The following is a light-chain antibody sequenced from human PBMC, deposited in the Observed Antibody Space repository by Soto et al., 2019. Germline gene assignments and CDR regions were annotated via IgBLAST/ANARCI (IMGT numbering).Light chain of an antibody. J-gene: IGLJ1*01. CDR1: SSDVGGYNY. V-gene: IGLV2-11*01. CDR2: DVS. Sequence: QSALTQPRSVSGSPGQSVTISCTGTSSDVGGYNYVSWYQQHPGKAPKLMIYDVSNRPSGVPDRFSGSKSGNTASLTISGLQAEDEADYYCCSYAGSHSLYVFGTGTKLTVL. CDR3: CSYAGSHSLYV.